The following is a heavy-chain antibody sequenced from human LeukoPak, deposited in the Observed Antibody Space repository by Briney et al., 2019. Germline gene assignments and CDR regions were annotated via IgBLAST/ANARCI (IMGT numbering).Heavy chain of an antibody. V-gene: IGHV1-69*06. Sequence: GSSVKVSCKASGGTFSSYAISWVRQAPGQGLEWMGGITPIFGTADYVQKFQGRVTITADKSTSTAYMELSRLRSEDTAIYYCARASSDDTAMATPFAYLGQGTLVTVSS. J-gene: IGHJ4*02. CDR2: ITPIFGTA. CDR3: ARASSDDTAMATPFAY. D-gene: IGHD5-18*01. CDR1: GGTFSSYA.